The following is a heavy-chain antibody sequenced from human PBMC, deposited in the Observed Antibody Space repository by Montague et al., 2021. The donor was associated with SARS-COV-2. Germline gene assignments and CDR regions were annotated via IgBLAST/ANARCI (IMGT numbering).Heavy chain of an antibody. CDR3: ARGVSLGDHLDY. CDR2: IYWSGST. Sequence: TLSLTCTVSRGSINSGGYFWTWIRQHPGKGLEWIGHIYWSGSTRDNPSLRGRVSFSVDTSENQFSLQLTSVTAADTAVYYCARGVSLGDHLDYWGQGALVTVS. CDR1: RGSINSGGYF. V-gene: IGHV4-31*03. J-gene: IGHJ4*02. D-gene: IGHD4-17*01.